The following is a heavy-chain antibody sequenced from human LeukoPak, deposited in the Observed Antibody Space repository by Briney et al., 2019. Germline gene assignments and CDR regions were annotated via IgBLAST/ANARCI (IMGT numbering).Heavy chain of an antibody. J-gene: IGHJ4*02. D-gene: IGHD5-18*01. CDR1: GYTFTGYY. Sequence: GASVKVSCKASGYTFTGYYMHWVRQAPGQGLEWMGRINPNSGGTNYAQKFQGRVTMTRDTSISTAYMELSRLRSDDTAVYYCARVGGYSYGYFDYWGQGTLVTVSS. V-gene: IGHV1-2*06. CDR3: ARVGGYSYGYFDY. CDR2: INPNSGGT.